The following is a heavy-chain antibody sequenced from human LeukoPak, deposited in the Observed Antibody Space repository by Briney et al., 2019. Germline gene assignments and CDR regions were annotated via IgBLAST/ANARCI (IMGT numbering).Heavy chain of an antibody. CDR3: AKEPGGYGDWFDP. J-gene: IGHJ5*02. CDR2: ISGSGGST. D-gene: IGHD5-18*01. Sequence: GGSLRLSCAASGFTFSSYAMSWVRQAPGKGLEWVSVISGSGGSTYYADSVKGRFTISRDNPKNTLYMQMNSLRAEDTAVYYCAKEPGGYGDWFDPWGQGTLVTVSS. CDR1: GFTFSSYA. V-gene: IGHV3-23*01.